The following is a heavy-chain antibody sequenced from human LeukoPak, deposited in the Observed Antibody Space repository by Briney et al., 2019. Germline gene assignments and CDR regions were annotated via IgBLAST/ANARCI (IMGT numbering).Heavy chain of an antibody. CDR1: GGCISSYY. D-gene: IGHD5-18*01. J-gene: IGHJ4*02. CDR3: ARGTPGGTAIYY. Sequence: PSETLSLTCTVSGGCISSYYWSWIRQPPGKGLEWIGYIYYSGSTNYNPSLKSRVTISVDTSKNQFSLKLSSVTAADTAVYYCARGTPGGTAIYYWGQGTLVTVSS. V-gene: IGHV4-59*01. CDR2: IYYSGST.